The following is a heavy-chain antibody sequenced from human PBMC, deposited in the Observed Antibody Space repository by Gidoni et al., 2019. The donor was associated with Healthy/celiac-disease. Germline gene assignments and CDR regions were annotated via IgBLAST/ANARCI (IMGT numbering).Heavy chain of an antibody. CDR2: IRSKANSYAT. D-gene: IGHD1-20*01. Sequence: EVQLVESGGGLVQPGGSLKLSCAASGFTFRGSAMHWVRQASGKGLEWVGRIRSKANSYATAYAASVKGRFTISRDDSKNTAYLQMNSLKTEDTAVYYCTRHGGYNWNDSVDYWGQGTLVTVSS. CDR1: GFTFRGSA. CDR3: TRHGGYNWNDSVDY. J-gene: IGHJ4*02. V-gene: IGHV3-73*02.